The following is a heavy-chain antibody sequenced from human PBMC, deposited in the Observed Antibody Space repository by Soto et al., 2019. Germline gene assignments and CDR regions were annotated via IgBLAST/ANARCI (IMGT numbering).Heavy chain of an antibody. Sequence: QVQLVQSGAEVKKPGTSVKVYCKASGYTFTSYGISWVRQAPGQGLEWMGWISAYNGNTNYAQKLQGRVTMTTDTSTSTAYMELRSLRSDDTAVYYCARRGSSGYYYEGYYYGMDVWDQGTTVTVSS. CDR1: GYTFTSYG. CDR3: ARRGSSGYYYEGYYYGMDV. J-gene: IGHJ6*02. D-gene: IGHD3-22*01. V-gene: IGHV1-18*04. CDR2: ISAYNGNT.